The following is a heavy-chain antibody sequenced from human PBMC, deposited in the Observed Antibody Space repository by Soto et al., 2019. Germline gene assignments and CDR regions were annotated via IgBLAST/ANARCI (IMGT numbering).Heavy chain of an antibody. D-gene: IGHD6-25*01. CDR2: MRSKTNDYAT. CDR3: TTNIAAACGMDV. V-gene: IGHV3-73*01. CDR1: GFTFSGSP. J-gene: IGHJ6*02. Sequence: EVQLVESGGGLVQPGGYLKLSCAASGFTFSGSPMHWVRQASGKGLEWVGRMRSKTNDYATTYTASVKGRFTISRDESKNTAYLQMNTLKTEDTAVYYCTTNIAAACGMDVWGQGTTVTVSS.